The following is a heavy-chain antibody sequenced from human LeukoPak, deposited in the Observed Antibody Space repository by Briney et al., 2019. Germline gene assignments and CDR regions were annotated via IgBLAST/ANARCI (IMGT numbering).Heavy chain of an antibody. CDR2: IKQDGSAK. V-gene: IGHV3-7*03. D-gene: IGHD3-10*01. CDR3: ARDYYGLEGFFDY. J-gene: IGHJ4*02. CDR1: GFTFSDYW. Sequence: GGSLRLSCAASGFTFSDYWMSWVRQAPGKGLEWVANIKQDGSAKHYVDSVKGRFTISRDSAKNSLYLQMNSLRVEDTAVYYCARDYYGLEGFFDYWGQGTLVTVSS.